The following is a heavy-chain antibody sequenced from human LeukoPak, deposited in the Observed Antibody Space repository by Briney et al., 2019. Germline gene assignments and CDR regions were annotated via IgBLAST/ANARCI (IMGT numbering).Heavy chain of an antibody. J-gene: IGHJ5*02. D-gene: IGHD5-24*01. Sequence: GGSLRLSCAASGFTFSSYAMHWVRQAPGKGLEWVAVISYDGSNKYYADSVKGRFTISRDNSKNTLYLQMNSLRAEDTAVYYCARSRDGYXGLFDPXXXGTLVTVXS. CDR2: ISYDGSNK. CDR1: GFTFSSYA. CDR3: ARSRDGYXGLFDP. V-gene: IGHV3-30*14.